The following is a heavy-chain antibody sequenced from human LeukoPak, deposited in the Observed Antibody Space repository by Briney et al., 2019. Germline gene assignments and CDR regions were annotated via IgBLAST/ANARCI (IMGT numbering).Heavy chain of an antibody. Sequence: PSETLSLTCAVYGGSFSGYYWSWIRQPPGKGLEWIGEINHSGSTNYNPSLKSRVTISVDTSKNQFSLKLSSVTAADTAVYYCARGLWSGDTPPGYWGQGTPVTVSS. V-gene: IGHV4-34*01. CDR3: ARGLWSGDTPPGY. CDR2: INHSGST. CDR1: GGSFSGYY. D-gene: IGHD3-10*01. J-gene: IGHJ4*02.